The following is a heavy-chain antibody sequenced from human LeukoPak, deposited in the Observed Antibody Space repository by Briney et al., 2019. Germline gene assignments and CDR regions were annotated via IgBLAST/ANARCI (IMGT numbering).Heavy chain of an antibody. CDR3: ARDSSMLRGPLVIYYFDF. Sequence: GGSLRLSCAASGFTFSSYWMHWVRQAPGKGLVWVSRINSDGSSTSYADSVKGRFTISRDNAKNTLYLQMNSLRVEDTAVYYCARDSSMLRGPLVIYYFDFWGQGTLVTVSS. D-gene: IGHD3-10*01. CDR1: GFTFSSYW. V-gene: IGHV3-74*01. J-gene: IGHJ4*02. CDR2: INSDGSST.